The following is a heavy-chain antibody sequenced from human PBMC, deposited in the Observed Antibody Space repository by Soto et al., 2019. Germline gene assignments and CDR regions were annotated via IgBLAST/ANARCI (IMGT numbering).Heavy chain of an antibody. CDR1: GFTFSTHA. CDR2: VSFDGSNK. J-gene: IGHJ5*02. V-gene: IGHV3-30-3*01. CDR3: ARDQSGITTAGGGRIDR. D-gene: IGHD6-13*01. Sequence: PGGSLRLSCAASGFTFSTHAMHWVRQAPGKGLECVAIVSFDGSNKYYADSVKGRFTISRDNSKNTLYLQMSGLTPEDTAFYYCARDQSGITTAGGGRIDRWGQGTLVTLSS.